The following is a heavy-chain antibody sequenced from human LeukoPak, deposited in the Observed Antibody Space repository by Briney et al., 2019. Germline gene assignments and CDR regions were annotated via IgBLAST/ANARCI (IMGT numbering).Heavy chain of an antibody. Sequence: SETLSLTCAVYGGSFSGYYWSWIRQPPGKGLEWIGEINHSGSTNYNPSLKSRVTISVDTSKNQFSLKLSSVTAADTAVYYCARGRRSGAHYDSSGYPPRWWFDPWGQGTLVTVSS. V-gene: IGHV4-34*01. CDR3: ARGRRSGAHYDSSGYPPRWWFDP. CDR1: GGSFSGYY. CDR2: INHSGST. J-gene: IGHJ5*02. D-gene: IGHD3-22*01.